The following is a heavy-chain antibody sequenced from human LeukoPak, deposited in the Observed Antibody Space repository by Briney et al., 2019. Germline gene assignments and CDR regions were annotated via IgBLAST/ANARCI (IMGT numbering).Heavy chain of an antibody. CDR1: GGSISSYY. V-gene: IGHV4-59*01. CDR2: IYYSGST. D-gene: IGHD2-2*01. J-gene: IGHJ4*02. CDR3: ARGRGDCSSTSCEHYYFDY. Sequence: SETLSLTCTVSGGSISSYYWSWIRQPPGKGLEWIGYIYYSGSTNYNPSLKSRVTISVDTSKNQFSLKLSSVTAVDTAVYYCARGRGDCSSTSCEHYYFDYWGQGTLVTVSS.